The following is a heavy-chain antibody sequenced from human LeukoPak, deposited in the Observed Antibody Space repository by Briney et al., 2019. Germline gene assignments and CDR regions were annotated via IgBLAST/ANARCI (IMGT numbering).Heavy chain of an antibody. Sequence: SETLSLTCAVSSGSVSSSSHYWGWIRQPPGKGLEWIGSIYYSASTYYNPSLKSRVTISVDTSKNQFSLKLSSVTAADTAVYYCASSVYSYGRGYFDYWGQGTLVTVSS. V-gene: IGHV4-39*01. D-gene: IGHD5-18*01. CDR2: IYYSAST. CDR3: ASSVYSYGRGYFDY. CDR1: SGSVSSSSHY. J-gene: IGHJ4*02.